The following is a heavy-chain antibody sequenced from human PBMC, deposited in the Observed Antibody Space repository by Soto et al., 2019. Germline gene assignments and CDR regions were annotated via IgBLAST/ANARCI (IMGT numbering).Heavy chain of an antibody. J-gene: IGHJ4*02. D-gene: IGHD6-13*01. V-gene: IGHV3-23*01. Sequence: PGGSLRLSCAVSGFTFSNYAMSWVRQVPGKGLEWVSTISGSGGSTYYADSVKGRFTISRDNSKNTLYLQMNGLRAEDTAVYYGVKQQMRDIRAFDYRGQGTLVTVSS. CDR3: VKQQMRDIRAFDY. CDR1: GFTFSNYA. CDR2: ISGSGGST.